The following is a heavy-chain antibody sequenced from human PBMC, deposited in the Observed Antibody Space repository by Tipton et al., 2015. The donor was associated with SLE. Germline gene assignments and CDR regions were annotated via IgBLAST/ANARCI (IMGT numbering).Heavy chain of an antibody. CDR2: IYSSGDR. D-gene: IGHD4-11*01. Sequence: TLSLTCTVSGGSISFDYWSWIRQSAGRGLEWIGRIYSSGDRDYNPSLRSRVTISADTSKNQFSLKLSSVIVADTAVYYCTRDRGGDYSQYYFYYMDVWGKGTTVTVSS. CDR3: TRDRGGDYSQYYFYYMDV. V-gene: IGHV4-4*07. J-gene: IGHJ6*03. CDR1: GGSISFDY.